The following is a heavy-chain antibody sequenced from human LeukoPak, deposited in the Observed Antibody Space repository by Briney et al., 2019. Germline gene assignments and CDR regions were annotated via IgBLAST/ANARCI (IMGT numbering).Heavy chain of an antibody. Sequence: ASVKVSCKASGYTFTSYYMHWVRQAPGQGLEWMGIINPSGGSTNYAQKFQGRVTMTRDTSTSTVYMDLSSLRSEDTAVYYCARGHVSRRYYDSSDYLDWFDPWGQGTLVTVSS. CDR2: INPSGGST. V-gene: IGHV1-46*01. D-gene: IGHD3-22*01. CDR1: GYTFTSYY. CDR3: ARGHVSRRYYDSSDYLDWFDP. J-gene: IGHJ5*02.